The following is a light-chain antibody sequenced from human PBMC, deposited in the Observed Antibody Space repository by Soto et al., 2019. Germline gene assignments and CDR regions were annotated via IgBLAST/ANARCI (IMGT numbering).Light chain of an antibody. Sequence: QSVLTQPPSASGTPGQRVSISCSGNSSNIGNNYVSWYQHLPGTAPKLLIYSNNQRPSGVPDRFSGSKSGTSASLATSGLRSEDEADYYCAAWDDSLTGHYVFGTGTKVTVL. V-gene: IGLV1-47*01. CDR3: AAWDDSLTGHYV. CDR1: SSNIGNNY. CDR2: SNN. J-gene: IGLJ1*01.